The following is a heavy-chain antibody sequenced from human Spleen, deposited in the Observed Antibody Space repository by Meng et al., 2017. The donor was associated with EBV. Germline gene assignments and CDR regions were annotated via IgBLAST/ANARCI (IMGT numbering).Heavy chain of an antibody. CDR1: GDSISSGAYS. D-gene: IGHD3-22*01. CDR2: IFHTGST. J-gene: IGHJ4*02. CDR3: ARDSHGYYFFDF. V-gene: IGHV4-30-2*01. Sequence: LQDSGSGLVKPSQTLSLICTSSGDSISSGAYSWSWVRQPPGKGLEWIGYIFHTGSTYYNASLKSRVTISVDRSKHQFSLKLTSVTPADTAVYYCARDSHGYYFFDFWGPGTLVTVSS.